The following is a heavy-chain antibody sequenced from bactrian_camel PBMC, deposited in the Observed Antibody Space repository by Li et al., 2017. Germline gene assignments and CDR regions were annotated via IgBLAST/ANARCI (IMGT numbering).Heavy chain of an antibody. CDR1: GFTFDDRD. V-gene: IGHV3S63*01. CDR3: AAAKDLTSTLASRACPDFGV. D-gene: IGHD2*01. CDR2: RSDDGTT. Sequence: HVQLVESGGGSVQAGETLRLSCTVSGFTFDDRDMGWYRQGPGTECELVSYRSDDGTTYYPDSFKGRFTISQDNAKSTVYLHMNSLKPEDTAVYHCAAAKDLTSTLASRACPDFGVWGQGTQVTVS. J-gene: IGHJ6*01.